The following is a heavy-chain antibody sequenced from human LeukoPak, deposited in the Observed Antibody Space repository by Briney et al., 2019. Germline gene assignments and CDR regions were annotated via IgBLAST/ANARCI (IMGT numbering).Heavy chain of an antibody. CDR2: INPNSGGT. Sequence: GASVKVSCKASGYTFTGYYMHWVRQAPGQGLEWMGWINPNSGGTNYAQKFQGRVTMTRDTSISTAYMELSRLRSDDTAVYYCARDTAQVPRHDYGGNSAYDDYWGQGTLVTVSS. J-gene: IGHJ4*02. CDR3: ARDTAQVPRHDYGGNSAYDDY. D-gene: IGHD4-23*01. CDR1: GYTFTGYY. V-gene: IGHV1-2*02.